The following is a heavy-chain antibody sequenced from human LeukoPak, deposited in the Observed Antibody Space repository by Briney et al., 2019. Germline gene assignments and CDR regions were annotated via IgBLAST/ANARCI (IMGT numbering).Heavy chain of an antibody. CDR2: ISTYNGNT. V-gene: IGHV1-18*01. CDR1: GYIYTNYG. D-gene: IGHD2-2*01. J-gene: IGHJ4*02. Sequence: ASVTVSCKASGYIYTNYGIGWVRQAPGQGLEWMGWISTYNGNTHYAQMLQGRVTMTTDTSTTTAYMELRSLRSDDTAMYYYARGCASTSCYLFDYWGQGTLVTVSS. CDR3: ARGCASTSCYLFDY.